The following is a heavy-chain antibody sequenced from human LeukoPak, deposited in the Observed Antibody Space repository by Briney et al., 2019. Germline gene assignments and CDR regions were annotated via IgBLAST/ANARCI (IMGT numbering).Heavy chain of an antibody. V-gene: IGHV4-31*03. CDR2: IYYSGST. D-gene: IGHD5-24*01. J-gene: IGHJ3*02. Sequence: SETLSLTCTVSGGSISSGGYYWRWLRQHPGKGLEWIGYIYYSGSTYYNPSLKSRVTISVDTSKNQFSLKLSSVTAADTAVYYCARDRGGYNFAFDIWGQGTMVTVSS. CDR1: GGSISSGGYY. CDR3: ARDRGGYNFAFDI.